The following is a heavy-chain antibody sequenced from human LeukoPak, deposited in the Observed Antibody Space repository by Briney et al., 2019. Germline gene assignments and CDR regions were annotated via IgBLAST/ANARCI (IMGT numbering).Heavy chain of an antibody. D-gene: IGHD5-18*01. Sequence: SETLSLTCTVSGGSISSSSAYWGWIRQPPGKGLEWIGSIYYSKNTYYNPSLKSRVTISEDTSKNQFSLTLGSVSATDTAVYYCVSPRGFSYGYFDYRGQGTLVTVSS. CDR3: VSPRGFSYGYFDY. CDR1: GGSISSSSAY. CDR2: IYYSKNT. J-gene: IGHJ4*02. V-gene: IGHV4-39*01.